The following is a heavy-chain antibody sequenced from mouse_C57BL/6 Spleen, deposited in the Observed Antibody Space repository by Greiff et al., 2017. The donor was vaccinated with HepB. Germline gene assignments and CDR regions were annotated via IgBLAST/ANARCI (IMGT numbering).Heavy chain of an antibody. V-gene: IGHV5-17*01. Sequence: EVMLVESGGGLVKPGGSLKLSCAASGFTFSDYGMHWVRQAPEKGLEWVAYISSGSSTIYYADTVKGRFTISRDNAKNTLFLQMTSLRSEDTAMYYCARDGVLPTDYAMDYWGQGTSVTVSS. CDR1: GFTFSDYG. CDR2: ISSGSSTI. D-gene: IGHD1-1*01. J-gene: IGHJ4*01. CDR3: ARDGVLPTDYAMDY.